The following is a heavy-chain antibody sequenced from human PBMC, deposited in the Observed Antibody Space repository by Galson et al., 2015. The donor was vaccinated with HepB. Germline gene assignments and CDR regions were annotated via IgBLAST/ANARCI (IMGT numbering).Heavy chain of an antibody. V-gene: IGHV3-23*01. CDR2: ISGSGGST. D-gene: IGHD3-10*01. J-gene: IGHJ4*02. CDR1: GFTFSSYA. Sequence: SLRLSCAASGFTFSSYAMHWVRQAPGKGLEWVSAISGSGGSTYYADSVKGRFTISRDNSKNTLYLQMNSLRAEDTAVYYCAKDQPSRDYYGSGSPPYWGQGTLVTVSS. CDR3: AKDQPSRDYYGSGSPPY.